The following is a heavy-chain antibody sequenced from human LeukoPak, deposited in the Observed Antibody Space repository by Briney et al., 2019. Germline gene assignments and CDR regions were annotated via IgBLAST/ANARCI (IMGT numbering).Heavy chain of an antibody. CDR3: ARDFTGGEYFDS. CDR1: GFTFSSFK. V-gene: IGHV3-21*06. J-gene: IGHJ5*01. D-gene: IGHD3-16*01. Sequence: PGGTLRLSCAASGFTFSSFKMTWVRQAPGKGLEWVASINPSSTYIYYGASLKGRVTVSRDNTKRLFFLHMSSLRPDDTAVYYCARDFTGGEYFDSWGHGALVSVPS. CDR2: INPSSTYI.